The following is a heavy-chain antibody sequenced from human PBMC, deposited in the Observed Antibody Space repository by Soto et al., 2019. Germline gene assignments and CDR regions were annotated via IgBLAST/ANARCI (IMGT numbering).Heavy chain of an antibody. CDR1: GYTFTSYY. CDR3: ARAASCSSTSCYYSRYFQH. CDR2: INPSGGST. J-gene: IGHJ1*01. D-gene: IGHD2-2*01. V-gene: IGHV1-46*03. Sequence: ASVKVSCKASGYTFTSYYMHWVRQAPGQGLEWMGIINPSGGSTSYAQKFQGRVTMTRDTSTSTVHMELSSLRSEDTAVYYCARAASCSSTSCYYSRYFQHWGQGTLVTVSS.